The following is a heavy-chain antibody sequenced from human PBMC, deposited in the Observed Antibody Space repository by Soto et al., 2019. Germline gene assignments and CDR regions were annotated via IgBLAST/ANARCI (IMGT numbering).Heavy chain of an antibody. V-gene: IGHV4-61*01. D-gene: IGHD5-18*01. CDR1: GGSVSSGSYY. CDR2: IYYSGST. Sequence: SETLSLTCTVSGGSVSSGSYYWSWILQPPGKGLEWIGYIYYSGSTNYNPSLKSRVTISVDTSKNQFSLKLSSVTAADTAVYYCARLQLWFNYYHYGMDFWSQGTTVTGS. CDR3: ARLQLWFNYYHYGMDF. J-gene: IGHJ6*02.